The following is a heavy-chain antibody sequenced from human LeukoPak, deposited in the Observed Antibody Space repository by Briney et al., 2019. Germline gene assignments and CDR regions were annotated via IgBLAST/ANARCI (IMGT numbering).Heavy chain of an antibody. J-gene: IGHJ4*02. Sequence: SETLSLTCTVSGVSISNYYWNWIRQPPGKGLEWIGSIYYSGNTCYNASLKSQVSISIDTSKNQFSLRLTSVTAADTAVYYCARQTGSGLFILPGGQGTLVTVSS. CDR2: IYYSGNT. V-gene: IGHV4-39*01. D-gene: IGHD3/OR15-3a*01. CDR1: GVSISNYY. CDR3: ARQTGSGLFILP.